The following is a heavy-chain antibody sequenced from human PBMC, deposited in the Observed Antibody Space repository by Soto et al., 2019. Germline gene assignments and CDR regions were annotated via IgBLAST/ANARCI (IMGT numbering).Heavy chain of an antibody. Sequence: QVQLVESGGGLVKPGGSLRLSCAASGFTFSDYYMSWIRQAPGKGREWVSYISSSSSYTNYADSVKGRFTISRDNAKNSLYLQMNSLRAEDTAVYYCASVYSSSWYYEFFEDYWGQGTLVTVSS. CDR2: ISSSSSYT. CDR1: GFTFSDYY. D-gene: IGHD6-13*01. V-gene: IGHV3-11*06. CDR3: ASVYSSSWYYEFFEDY. J-gene: IGHJ4*02.